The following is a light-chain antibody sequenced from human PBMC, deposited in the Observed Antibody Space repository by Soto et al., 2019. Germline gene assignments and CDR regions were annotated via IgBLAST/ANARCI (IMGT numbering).Light chain of an antibody. CDR1: QSVSSSY. Sequence: EIVLTQSPGTLSLSPGERATLSCRASQSVSSSYLAWYQQKPGQAPRLLIYGASSRATGIPDRFSGSGSGTDLTLTISRLEPEDFAVYYCQQYGSSLLFTFGPGTKVDIK. CDR3: QQYGSSLLFT. V-gene: IGKV3-20*01. J-gene: IGKJ3*01. CDR2: GAS.